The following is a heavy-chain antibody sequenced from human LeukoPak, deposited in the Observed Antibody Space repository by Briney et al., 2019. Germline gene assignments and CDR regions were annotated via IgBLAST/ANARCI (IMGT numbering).Heavy chain of an antibody. Sequence: GGSLRLSCAASGFTFSSYAMHWVRQAPGKGLEWVAVISYDGSNKYYADSVKGRFTISRDNSKNTLYLQMNNLRAEDTAVYYCARDGYYYDSSGYLDYWGQGTLVTVSS. V-gene: IGHV3-30-3*01. CDR3: ARDGYYYDSSGYLDY. CDR1: GFTFSSYA. J-gene: IGHJ4*02. D-gene: IGHD3-22*01. CDR2: ISYDGSNK.